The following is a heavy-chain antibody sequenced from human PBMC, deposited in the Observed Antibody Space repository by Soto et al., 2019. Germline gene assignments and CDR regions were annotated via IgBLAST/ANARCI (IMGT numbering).Heavy chain of an antibody. CDR3: ARHMRAVAAPLVY. D-gene: IGHD6-19*01. CDR2: IHYSGST. V-gene: IGHV4-39*01. J-gene: IGHJ4*02. Sequence: SETLSLTCTVSGGSIRDTIYYWGWIRQPPGKGLEWIGSIHYSGSTHYNPSLKSRVTISVDPSKSQFSLNLTSVTPADTSVYYCARHMRAVAAPLVYWGQGTVVTVSS. CDR1: GGSIRDTIYY.